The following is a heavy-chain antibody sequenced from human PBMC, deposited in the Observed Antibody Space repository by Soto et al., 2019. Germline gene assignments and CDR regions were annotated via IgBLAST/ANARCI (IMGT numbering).Heavy chain of an antibody. CDR2: IYSGGST. J-gene: IGHJ6*02. Sequence: GGSLRLSCAASGFTVSSNYMSWVRQAPGKGLEWVSVIYSGGSTYYADSVKGRFTISRDNSKNALYLQMNSLRAEDTAVYYCAGDSSYTSSPTTYGYYGMDVWGHGTTVTVSS. CDR1: GFTVSSNY. V-gene: IGHV3-66*01. D-gene: IGHD6-13*01. CDR3: AGDSSYTSSPTTYGYYGMDV.